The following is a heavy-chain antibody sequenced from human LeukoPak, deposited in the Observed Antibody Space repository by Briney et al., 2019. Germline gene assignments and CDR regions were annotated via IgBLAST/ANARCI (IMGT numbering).Heavy chain of an antibody. J-gene: IGHJ4*02. Sequence: PSETLSLTCTVSGGSISTYYWSWIRQPPGKRLEWIGYIFHSGSTNYNPSLRGRVTISVDTSKNQFSLKLSSVTAADTAVCYCARGSPYVWGSYRPFDYWGQGTLVTVSS. V-gene: IGHV4-59*01. CDR2: IFHSGST. CDR1: GGSISTYY. D-gene: IGHD3-16*02. CDR3: ARGSPYVWGSYRPFDY.